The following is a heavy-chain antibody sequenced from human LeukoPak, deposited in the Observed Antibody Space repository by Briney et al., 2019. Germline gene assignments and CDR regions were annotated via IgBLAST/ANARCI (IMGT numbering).Heavy chain of an antibody. V-gene: IGHV4-30-4*01. CDR2: IYYSGST. D-gene: IGHD5-12*01. J-gene: IGHJ4*02. Sequence: SEPLSLTCTVSGGSISSGDYYWRRIRQPPGMGLEWIGYIYYSGSTYYNPSLKSRVTISVDTSKNQFSLKLSSVTAADTAVYYCARVGGSDNFDYWGQGTLVTVSS. CDR1: GGSISSGDYY. CDR3: ARVGGSDNFDY.